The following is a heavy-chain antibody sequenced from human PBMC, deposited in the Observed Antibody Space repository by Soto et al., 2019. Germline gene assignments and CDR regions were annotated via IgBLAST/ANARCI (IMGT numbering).Heavy chain of an antibody. CDR3: ARGGWYNDF. J-gene: IGHJ4*02. V-gene: IGHV4-59*11. Sequence: SETLSLTCTDSGGPLVGHYGSWIRQPPGKGLEWIGYIYYSGSTSYNPSLKSRVTMSVDTSKNQFSLKLTSVSAADTAVYYCARGGWYNDFWGQGSLVTVSS. CDR1: GGPLVGHY. D-gene: IGHD6-19*01. CDR2: IYYSGST.